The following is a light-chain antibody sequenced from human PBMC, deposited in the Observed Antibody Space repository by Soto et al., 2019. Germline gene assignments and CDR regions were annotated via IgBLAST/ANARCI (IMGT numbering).Light chain of an antibody. CDR3: QQYNHWTSIT. J-gene: IGKJ5*01. CDR1: QSIRTN. V-gene: IGKV3-15*01. CDR2: GAS. Sequence: EIVMTQSPATLSVSPGERAILSCSASQSIRTNVAWYQQSPGQAPRLLIYGASTRATDITARFSGSGSGTEFTLTISSLQSEDFAIYYCQQYNHWTSITFGQGTRLEF.